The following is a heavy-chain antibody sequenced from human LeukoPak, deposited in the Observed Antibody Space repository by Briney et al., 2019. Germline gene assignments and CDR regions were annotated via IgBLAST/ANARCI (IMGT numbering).Heavy chain of an antibody. D-gene: IGHD3-9*01. CDR1: GFTFSKYG. Sequence: GGSLRLSCAASGFTFSKYGMHWVRQAPGKGLEWVAVIGDDGSNKFYRDSVKSRFTISRDNSENTLYLQMNSLRAEDTAVYYCARASKLRYFDWLSYYYGMDVWGQGTTVTVSS. V-gene: IGHV3-33*01. CDR3: ARASKLRYFDWLSYYYGMDV. CDR2: IGDDGSNK. J-gene: IGHJ6*02.